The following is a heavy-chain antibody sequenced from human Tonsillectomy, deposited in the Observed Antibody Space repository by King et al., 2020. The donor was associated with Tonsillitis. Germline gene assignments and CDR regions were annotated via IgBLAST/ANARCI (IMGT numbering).Heavy chain of an antibody. Sequence: VQLQESGPGLVKPSETLSLTCTVSGDSISSYYWSWIRQPPGKGLEWIGYIYYSGSTNYNPSLKSRVTISVDTSKNQFSLKLSSVTAADTAVYYCARHYYDSSGYKEYFDYWGQGTLVTVSS. CDR3: ARHYYDSSGYKEYFDY. D-gene: IGHD3-22*01. V-gene: IGHV4-59*08. CDR1: GDSISSYY. CDR2: IYYSGST. J-gene: IGHJ4*02.